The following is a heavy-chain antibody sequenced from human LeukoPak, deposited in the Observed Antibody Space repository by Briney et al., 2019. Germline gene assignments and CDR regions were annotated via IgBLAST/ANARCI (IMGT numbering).Heavy chain of an antibody. CDR3: ANIPWGDDSSGYYSS. CDR1: GFTFNNYA. V-gene: IGHV3-23*01. Sequence: GGSLRLSCAASGFTFNNYALTWVRQTPGKGLECVSAISGDGVSPYYVDSVRGRFTISRDNSKNTLYLQMNSLRAEDTAVYYCANIPWGDDSSGYYSSWGQGTLVTVS. CDR2: ISGDGVSP. D-gene: IGHD3-22*01. J-gene: IGHJ4*02.